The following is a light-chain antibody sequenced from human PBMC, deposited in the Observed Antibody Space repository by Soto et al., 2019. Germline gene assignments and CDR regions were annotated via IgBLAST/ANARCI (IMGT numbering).Light chain of an antibody. CDR2: GAS. CDR1: QSVTNNF. Sequence: IVLTQSPGTLSLSPGERATLSCGASQSVTNNFLAWYQQKPGQAPRLLIYGASSRATGVPDRFSGSGSGTDIPLTISRLEPGDFAVYYCQKYGTPLFTFGPGNKVDIE. J-gene: IGKJ3*01. CDR3: QKYGTPLFT. V-gene: IGKV3-20*01.